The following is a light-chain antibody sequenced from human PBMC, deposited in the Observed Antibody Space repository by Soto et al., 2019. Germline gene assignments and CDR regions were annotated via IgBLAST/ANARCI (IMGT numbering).Light chain of an antibody. J-gene: IGKJ5*01. V-gene: IGKV3-15*01. CDR2: AAS. Sequence: EIVMTQSPATLSVSPGERATLSCRASQSVSSNLAWYQQKPGQAPRLLIYAASTRATGIPARFSGSGSGTDFTLTISSLQSEDFAVYSCQQYNNWPITFGQGTRLEIK. CDR1: QSVSSN. CDR3: QQYNNWPIT.